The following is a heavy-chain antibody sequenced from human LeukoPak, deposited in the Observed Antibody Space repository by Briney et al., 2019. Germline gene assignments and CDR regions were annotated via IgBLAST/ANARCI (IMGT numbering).Heavy chain of an antibody. V-gene: IGHV4-31*03. CDR2: IYYSGST. D-gene: IGHD5-24*01. CDR1: GGSISSGGYY. J-gene: IGHJ4*02. CDR3: ARDRRDGYNYGANEIDY. Sequence: SETLSLTCTVSGGSISSGGYYWRWIRQHPGTGLEWIGYIYYSGSTYYNPSLKSRVTISVDTSKNQFSLRLSSVTAADTAVYYCARDRRDGYNYGANEIDYWGQGTLDTVSS.